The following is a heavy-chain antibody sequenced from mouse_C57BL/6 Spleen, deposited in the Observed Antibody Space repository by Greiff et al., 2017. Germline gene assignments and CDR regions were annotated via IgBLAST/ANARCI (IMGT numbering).Heavy chain of an antibody. D-gene: IGHD1-1*01. Sequence: QVHVKQSGAELVRPGSSVKLSCKASGYTFTSYWMHWVKQRPIQGLEWIGNIDPSDSETHYNQKFKDKATLTVDKSSSTAYMQLSSLTSEDSAVYYCARPYAYGSSPFAYWGQGTLVTVSA. CDR3: ARPYAYGSSPFAY. CDR2: IDPSDSET. CDR1: GYTFTSYW. V-gene: IGHV1-52*01. J-gene: IGHJ3*01.